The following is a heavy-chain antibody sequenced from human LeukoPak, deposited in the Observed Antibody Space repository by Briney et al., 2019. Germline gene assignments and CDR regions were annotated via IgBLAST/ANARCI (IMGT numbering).Heavy chain of an antibody. CDR3: ATEAVTTYAFDI. CDR2: ISGSGGST. Sequence: GGSLRLSCAASGFTFSSYAMSWVRQAPGKGLEWVPVISGSGGSTYYADSVKGRFNISRDNSKNTLYLQMNSLRAEDTAVYYCATEAVTTYAFDIWGQGTMVTVSS. D-gene: IGHD4-17*01. V-gene: IGHV3-23*01. CDR1: GFTFSSYA. J-gene: IGHJ3*02.